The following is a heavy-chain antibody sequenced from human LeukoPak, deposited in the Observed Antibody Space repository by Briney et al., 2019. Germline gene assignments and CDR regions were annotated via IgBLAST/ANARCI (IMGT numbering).Heavy chain of an antibody. J-gene: IGHJ4*02. D-gene: IGHD3-10*01. CDR2: ISYDGPNK. Sequence: PGGSLRLSCAVSGSTFSSYGMHWVRQPPGRGLEWVAVISYDGPNKYYADSVKGRFTISRDNAKNSLYLQMNSLRAGDTAVYYCARDDGSGSGFDYWGQGTLVTVSS. CDR1: GSTFSSYG. CDR3: ARDDGSGSGFDY. V-gene: IGHV3-33*05.